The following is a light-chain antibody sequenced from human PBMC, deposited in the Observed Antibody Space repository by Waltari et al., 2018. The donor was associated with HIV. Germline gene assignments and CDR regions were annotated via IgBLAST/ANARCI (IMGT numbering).Light chain of an antibody. CDR1: NSDVGAYDF. Sequence: QSALTQPASVSGSPGQSITISCTGTNSDVGAYDFVSWYQQHPGNAPKLLIYMSFLRASGISARFSASRSGNTASLTISGLQPEDEADYYFCAYASTNSPYYIFGGGTTVT. J-gene: IGLJ1*01. V-gene: IGLV2-14*01. CDR2: MSF. CDR3: CAYASTNSPYYI.